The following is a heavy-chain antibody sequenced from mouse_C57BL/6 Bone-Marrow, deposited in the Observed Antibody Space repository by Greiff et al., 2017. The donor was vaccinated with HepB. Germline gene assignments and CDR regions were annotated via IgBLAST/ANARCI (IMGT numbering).Heavy chain of an antibody. CDR1: GFTFSDYY. J-gene: IGHJ2*01. CDR2: ISSGGSYT. Sequence: DVMLVESGGGLVQPGGSLKLSCAASGFTFSDYYMYWVRQTPDKRLEWVATISSGGSYTYYPDSVKGRFTISRDNAKNTLYLQMSSLKSEDTAMYYCARQAYYGSSYRYFDYWGQGTTLTVSS. V-gene: IGHV5-6*03. D-gene: IGHD1-1*01. CDR3: ARQAYYGSSYRYFDY.